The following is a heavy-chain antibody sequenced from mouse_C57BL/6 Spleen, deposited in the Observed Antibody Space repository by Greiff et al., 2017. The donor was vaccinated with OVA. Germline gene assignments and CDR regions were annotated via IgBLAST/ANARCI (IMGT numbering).Heavy chain of an antibody. D-gene: IGHD1-1*01. Sequence: QVQLQQPGAELVKPGASVKLSCTASGYTFTSYWMHWVKQRPGQGLEWIGMIHPNSGSTNYNEKFKSKATLTVDKSSSTAYMQLSSLTSEDSAVYYCARSGGDYYGSSYGFDYWGQGTTLTVSS. CDR1: GYTFTSYW. CDR3: ARSGGDYYGSSYGFDY. V-gene: IGHV1-64*01. J-gene: IGHJ2*01. CDR2: IHPNSGST.